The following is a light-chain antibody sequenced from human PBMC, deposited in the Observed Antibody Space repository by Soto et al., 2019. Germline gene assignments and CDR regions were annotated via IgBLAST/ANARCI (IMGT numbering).Light chain of an antibody. J-gene: IGKJ1*01. CDR1: QTITT. V-gene: IGKV3-20*01. CDR2: GAS. CDR3: QQFVKSPWT. Sequence: IVLTQSPGTLSLSPWERDTLSCRASQTITTLAWYQRKPGQAPRLLIFGASSRATGIPDRFSGSGSGTDFTLTISRLEPEDFAVYYCQQFVKSPWTFGPGTKVDI.